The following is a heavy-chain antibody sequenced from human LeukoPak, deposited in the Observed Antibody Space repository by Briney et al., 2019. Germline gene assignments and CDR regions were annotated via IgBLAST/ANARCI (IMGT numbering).Heavy chain of an antibody. Sequence: PGGSLRLSCAASGFIFSNYAMSWVRQAPGKGLEWVSAIRGNGDSTYYADSVKGRFTISRDNSENTLYLQMNSLRAGDTAVYYCAIQFCSSTTCPSNSRGGWGQGILVTVSS. CDR1: GFIFSNYA. CDR3: AIQFCSSTTCPSNSRGG. CDR2: IRGNGDST. V-gene: IGHV3-23*01. D-gene: IGHD2-2*01. J-gene: IGHJ4*02.